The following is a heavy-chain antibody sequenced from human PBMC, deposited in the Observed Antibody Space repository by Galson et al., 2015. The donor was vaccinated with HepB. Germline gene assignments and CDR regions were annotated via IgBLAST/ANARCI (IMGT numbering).Heavy chain of an antibody. D-gene: IGHD6-19*01. CDR1: GGSITSSYW. Sequence: TLSLTCVVSGGSITSSYWWSWVRQPPGKGLEWIGEIHHGGNTNYNPSLKSRVTISVDKSRNQFSLMLTSVTAADTAVCYCAGHMALPGTRGFDSWGQGTLVTVSS. V-gene: IGHV4-4*02. CDR3: AGHMALPGTRGFDS. J-gene: IGHJ4*02. CDR2: IHHGGNT.